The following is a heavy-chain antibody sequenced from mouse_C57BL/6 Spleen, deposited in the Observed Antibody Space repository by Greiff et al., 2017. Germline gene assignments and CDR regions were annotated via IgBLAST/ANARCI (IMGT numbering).Heavy chain of an antibody. CDR2: IYPGSGST. V-gene: IGHV1-55*01. J-gene: IGHJ4*01. CDR1: GYTLTSYW. Sequence: QVQLKQPGAELVKPGASVKMSCKASGYTLTSYWITWVKQRPGQGLEWIGDIYPGSGSTNYNEKFKSKATLTVDTSSSTAYMQLSSLTSEDSAVYYCARGDYGGAMDYWGQGTSVTVSS. D-gene: IGHD1-1*01. CDR3: ARGDYGGAMDY.